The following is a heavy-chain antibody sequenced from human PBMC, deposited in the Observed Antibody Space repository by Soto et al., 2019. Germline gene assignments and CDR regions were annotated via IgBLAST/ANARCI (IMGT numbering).Heavy chain of an antibody. J-gene: IGHJ4*02. V-gene: IGHV3-33*01. D-gene: IGHD6-13*01. CDR2: IWYDGSNK. CDR1: GFTFSSYG. Sequence: QVQLVESGGGVVQPGRSLRLSCAASGFTFSSYGMHWVRQAPGKGLEWVAVIWYDGSNKYYADSVKGRFTISRDNSKNTMYLQMNNLRAEDTAVYYCARSPVSDRSSWFFDYWGQVTLVTVSS. CDR3: ARSPVSDRSSWFFDY.